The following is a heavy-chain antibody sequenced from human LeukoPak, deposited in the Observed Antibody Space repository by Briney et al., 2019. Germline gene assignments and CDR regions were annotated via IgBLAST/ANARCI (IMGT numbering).Heavy chain of an antibody. CDR2: INHSGST. V-gene: IGHV4-39*07. D-gene: IGHD4-23*01. J-gene: IGHJ4*02. CDR3: ARLPPVMTTVVTLDGGY. Sequence: SETLSLTCTVSGGSISSSSYYWGWIRQPPGKGLEWIGEINHSGSTNYNPSLKSRVTISVDTSKNQFSLKLSSVTAADTAVYYCARLPPVMTTVVTLDGGYWGQGTLVTVSS. CDR1: GGSISSSSYY.